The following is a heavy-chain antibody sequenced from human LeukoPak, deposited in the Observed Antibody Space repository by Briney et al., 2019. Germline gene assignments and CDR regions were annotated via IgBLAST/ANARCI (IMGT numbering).Heavy chain of an antibody. D-gene: IGHD3-10*01. J-gene: IGHJ4*02. CDR1: GFTFSSYE. CDR3: ARASTMVRGIDY. V-gene: IGHV3-48*03. CDR2: ISSSGSTK. Sequence: GGSLRLSCAASGFTFSSYEMNWVRQAPGKGLEWVSYISSSGSTKYYADSVKGRSTISRDNAKNSLYLQMNSLRAEDTAVYYCARASTMVRGIDYWGQGTLVTVSS.